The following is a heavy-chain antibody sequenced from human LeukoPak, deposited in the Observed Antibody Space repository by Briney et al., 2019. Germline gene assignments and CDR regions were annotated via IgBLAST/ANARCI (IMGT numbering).Heavy chain of an antibody. D-gene: IGHD3-9*01. V-gene: IGHV4-59*08. Sequence: PSETLSLTCTVSGGSISSYYWSWIRQPPGQGLEWIGYIYYSGSTNYNPSLKSRVTISVDTSKNQFSLKLSSVTAADTAVYYCARRDYDILTGELDYFDYWGQGTLVTVSS. CDR1: GGSISSYY. CDR3: ARRDYDILTGELDYFDY. CDR2: IYYSGST. J-gene: IGHJ4*02.